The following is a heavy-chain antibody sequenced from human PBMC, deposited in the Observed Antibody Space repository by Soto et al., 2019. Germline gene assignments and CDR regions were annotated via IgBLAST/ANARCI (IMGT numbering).Heavy chain of an antibody. V-gene: IGHV4-4*02. Sequence: SETLSLTCAVSGGSISSSNWWSWVRQPPGKGLEWIGEIYHSGSTNYNPSLKSRVTISVDKSKNQFSLKLSSVTAADTAVYYCARAGFYDSSGYYHFDYWGQGTLVTVSS. J-gene: IGHJ4*02. CDR2: IYHSGST. CDR3: ARAGFYDSSGYYHFDY. D-gene: IGHD3-22*01. CDR1: GGSISSSNW.